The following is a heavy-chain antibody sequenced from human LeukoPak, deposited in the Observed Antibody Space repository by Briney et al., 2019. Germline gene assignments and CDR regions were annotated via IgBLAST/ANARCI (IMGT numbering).Heavy chain of an antibody. D-gene: IGHD1-26*01. Sequence: PSQTLSLTCTVSGGSISSGGYSWSWIRQHPGKGLEWIGYIYYSGSTYYNPSLKSRVTISVDTPKNQFSLKLSSVTAADTAVYYCARDRVGAPDYWGQGTLVTVSS. CDR2: IYYSGST. V-gene: IGHV4-31*03. CDR3: ARDRVGAPDY. J-gene: IGHJ4*02. CDR1: GGSISSGGYS.